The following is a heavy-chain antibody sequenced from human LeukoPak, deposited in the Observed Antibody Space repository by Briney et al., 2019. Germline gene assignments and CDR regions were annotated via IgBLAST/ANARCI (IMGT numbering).Heavy chain of an antibody. CDR3: ARAADYYDSSGYYYA. V-gene: IGHV1-69*13. J-gene: IGHJ5*02. Sequence: GASVKVSCKASGGTFSSYAISWVRQAPGQGLEWTGGIIPIFGTANYAQKFQGRVTITADESTSTAYMELSSLRSEDTAVYYCARAADYYDSSGYYYAWGQGTLVTVSS. D-gene: IGHD3-22*01. CDR2: IIPIFGTA. CDR1: GGTFSSYA.